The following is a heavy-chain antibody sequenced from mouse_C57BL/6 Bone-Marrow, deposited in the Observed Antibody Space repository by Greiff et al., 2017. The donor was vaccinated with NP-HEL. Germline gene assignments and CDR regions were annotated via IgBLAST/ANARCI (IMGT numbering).Heavy chain of an antibody. Sequence: EVKLLESGGGLVQPGGSLKLSCAASGIDFSRYWMSWVRRAPGKGLEWIGEINPDSSTINYAPSLKDKFIISRDNAKNTLYLQMSKVRSEDTALYYCARFYDYDPHYYAMDYWGQGTSVTVSS. CDR3: ARFYDYDPHYYAMDY. CDR1: GIDFSRYW. CDR2: INPDSSTI. J-gene: IGHJ4*01. D-gene: IGHD2-4*01. V-gene: IGHV4-1*01.